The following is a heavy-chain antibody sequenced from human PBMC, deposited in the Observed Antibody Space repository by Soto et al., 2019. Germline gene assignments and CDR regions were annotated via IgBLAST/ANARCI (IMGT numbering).Heavy chain of an antibody. J-gene: IGHJ4*02. CDR2: IYYSGST. CDR1: GGSISSGGYY. CDR3: ARDVARGGNFDY. D-gene: IGHD3-16*01. Sequence: QVQLQETGPGLVKTSQTLSLTCTVSGGSISSGGYYWSWIRQHPGKGLEWIGYIYYSGSTYYNPSLKCPVTLPVDTAKNQFSLKLSSVTAADTAVYHCARDVARGGNFDYWGQGTLVTVSS. V-gene: IGHV4-31*01.